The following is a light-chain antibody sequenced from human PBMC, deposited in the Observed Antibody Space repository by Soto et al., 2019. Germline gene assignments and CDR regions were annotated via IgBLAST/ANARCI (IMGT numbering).Light chain of an antibody. V-gene: IGKV1-5*01. CDR2: DAS. J-gene: IGKJ1*01. Sequence: DIQMTQSPSTLSASVGDRVTITCRASQSIGGYLAWYQQKPGKAPNLLIYDASSLEGGVPSRFSGSGSGTEVTLTINSLQPDDFATYYCQQYHGYSPWTFGQGTKVEIK. CDR1: QSIGGY. CDR3: QQYHGYSPWT.